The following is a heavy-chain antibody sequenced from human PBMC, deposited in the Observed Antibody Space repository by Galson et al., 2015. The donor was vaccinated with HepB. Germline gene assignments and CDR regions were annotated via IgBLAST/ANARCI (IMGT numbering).Heavy chain of an antibody. V-gene: IGHV3-53*01. D-gene: IGHD4-17*01. CDR3: ASGSYGDYDWFDP. CDR2: IYSGGST. J-gene: IGHJ5*02. CDR1: GFTVSSNY. Sequence: SLRLSCAASGFTVSSNYMSCVRQAPGKGLEWVSVIYSGGSTYYADSVKGRFTISRDNSKNTLYLQMNSLRAEDTAVYYCASGSYGDYDWFDPWGQGTLVTVSS.